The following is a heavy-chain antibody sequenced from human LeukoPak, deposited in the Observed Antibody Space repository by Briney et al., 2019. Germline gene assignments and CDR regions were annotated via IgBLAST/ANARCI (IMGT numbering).Heavy chain of an antibody. D-gene: IGHD2-15*01. CDR3: ARAPHCSGGSCYSEYYYYYMDV. CDR2: IYYSGST. V-gene: IGHV4-59*01. Sequence: SETLSLTCTVSGGSISSYYWSWIRQPPGKGLEGIGYIYYSGSTNYNPSLKSRVTISVDTSKNQFSLKLSSVTAADTAVYYCARAPHCSGGSCYSEYYYYYMDVWGKGTTVTVSS. CDR1: GGSISSYY. J-gene: IGHJ6*03.